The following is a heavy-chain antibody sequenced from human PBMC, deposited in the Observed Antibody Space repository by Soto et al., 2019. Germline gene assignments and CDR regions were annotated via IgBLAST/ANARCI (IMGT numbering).Heavy chain of an antibody. Sequence: SAKVSCKAYGYTFTSYGISGVRQARGQGLEWMGWISDYNGNTNYAKKLQGRVTRTNDTSTSTAYMELRTLRSNDTPLYYCARTQQWELLPLDYWGRGTMVPVSS. CDR2: ISDYNGNT. J-gene: IGHJ4*02. CDR3: ARTQQWELLPLDY. CDR1: GYTFTSYG. V-gene: IGHV1-18*01. D-gene: IGHD1-26*01.